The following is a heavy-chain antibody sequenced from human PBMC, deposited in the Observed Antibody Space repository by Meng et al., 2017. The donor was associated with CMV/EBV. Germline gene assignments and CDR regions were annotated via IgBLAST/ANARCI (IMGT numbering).Heavy chain of an antibody. V-gene: IGHV4-61*01. CDR2: IYYSGST. J-gene: IGHJ5*02. CDR1: GGSVSSGSYY. D-gene: IGHD3-10*01. Sequence: SETLSLTCTVSGGSVSSGSYYWSWIRQPPGKGLEWIGYIYYSGSTNYNPSLKSRITISVDTSKNQFSLKLSSVTAADTAVYYCARDRMVRGVISSYNWFDPWGQGTLVTVSS. CDR3: ARDRMVRGVISSYNWFDP.